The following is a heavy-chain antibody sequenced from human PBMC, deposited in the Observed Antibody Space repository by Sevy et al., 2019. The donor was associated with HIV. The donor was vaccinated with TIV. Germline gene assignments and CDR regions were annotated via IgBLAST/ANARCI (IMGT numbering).Heavy chain of an antibody. CDR3: ARGVTIFGVDYYIQH. CDR2: INPKSGDT. Sequence: ASVKVSCKASGNTFTVYFVYWVRQAPGQGLEWMGWINPKSGDTNYAQNFQGRVTMTSDASISTAYMELSSLTSDDTAVYYCARGVTIFGVDYYIQHWGQGALVTVSS. D-gene: IGHD3-3*01. CDR1: GNTFTVYF. V-gene: IGHV1-2*02. J-gene: IGHJ1*01.